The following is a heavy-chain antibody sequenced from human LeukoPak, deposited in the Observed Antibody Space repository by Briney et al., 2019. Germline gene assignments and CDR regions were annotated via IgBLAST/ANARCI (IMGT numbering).Heavy chain of an antibody. V-gene: IGHV4-61*01. J-gene: IGHJ4*02. Sequence: SETLSLTCTVSGGSISSGSYYWSWIRQPPGKGLEWIGYIYYSGSTNYNPSLKSRVTISVDTSKNQFSLKLSSVTAADTAVYYCASLSPLGPSSSWSRVHFDYWGQGTLVTVSS. D-gene: IGHD6-13*01. CDR1: GGSISSGSYY. CDR3: ASLSPLGPSSSWSRVHFDY. CDR2: IYYSGST.